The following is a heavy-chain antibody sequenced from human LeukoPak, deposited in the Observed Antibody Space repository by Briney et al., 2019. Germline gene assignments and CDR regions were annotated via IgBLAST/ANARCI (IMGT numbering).Heavy chain of an antibody. V-gene: IGHV1-2*02. J-gene: IGHJ6*03. CDR3: ARGVNPAAADYYYYYMDV. CDR1: GYTFTGYY. Sequence: GASVKVSCKASGYTFTGYYMHWVRQAPGQGLEWMGWINPNSGGTNYAQKFQGRVTMTRDTSTSTAYMELSRLRSDDTAVYYCARGVNPAAADYYYYYMDVWGKGTTVTVSS. CDR2: INPNSGGT. D-gene: IGHD2-2*01.